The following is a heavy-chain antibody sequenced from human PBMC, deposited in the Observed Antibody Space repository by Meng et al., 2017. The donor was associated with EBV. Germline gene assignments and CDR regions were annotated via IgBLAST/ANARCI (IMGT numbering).Heavy chain of an antibody. V-gene: IGHV4-34*01. CDR1: GGSFSGYY. CDR3: ARGRWLQPGSYFDY. Sequence: QVLLQQWGPGLLKPSETLSLTCAVYGGSFSGYYWSWIRQSPGKGLEWIGEINHSGSTNYNPSLKSRVTISVDTSKNQFSLKLSSVTAADTAVYYCARGRWLQPGSYFDYWGQGTLVTVSS. CDR2: INHSGST. D-gene: IGHD5-24*01. J-gene: IGHJ4*02.